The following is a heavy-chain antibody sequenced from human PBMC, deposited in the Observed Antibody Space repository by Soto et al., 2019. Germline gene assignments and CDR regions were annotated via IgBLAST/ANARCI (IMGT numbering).Heavy chain of an antibody. Sequence: GGSLRLSCAASGFNFRTYGMSWVRQAPGKGLEWVSTVPGGGETTYYADSVKGRFTVSRDNTKNMLFLQMNVLGVEDTALYYCAKRSEYGSGYFDYWGRGTLVTVSS. CDR3: AKRSEYGSGYFDY. CDR1: GFNFRTYG. J-gene: IGHJ4*02. CDR2: VPGGGETT. V-gene: IGHV3-23*01. D-gene: IGHD6-19*01.